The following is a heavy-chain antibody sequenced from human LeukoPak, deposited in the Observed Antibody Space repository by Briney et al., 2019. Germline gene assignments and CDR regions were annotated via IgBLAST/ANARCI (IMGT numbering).Heavy chain of an antibody. Sequence: PGGSLRLSCAASGFTFSSYAMSWVRQAPGKGLEWVSAISGSGGSTYYADSVKGRFTISRDNSKNTLYLQMNSLRAEDTAVYYCAKGLSPLVAGYPFDYWGQGTLVTVSS. V-gene: IGHV3-23*01. D-gene: IGHD3-9*01. CDR2: ISGSGGST. CDR3: AKGLSPLVAGYPFDY. J-gene: IGHJ4*02. CDR1: GFTFSSYA.